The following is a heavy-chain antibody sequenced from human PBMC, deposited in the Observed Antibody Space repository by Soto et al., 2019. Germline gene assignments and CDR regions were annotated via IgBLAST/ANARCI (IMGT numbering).Heavy chain of an antibody. CDR3: ARGGRGSGLYFLYYFDY. CDR1: AGSLSNYY. J-gene: IGHJ4*02. V-gene: IGHV4-59*01. D-gene: IGHD6-19*01. CDR2: IYHSGST. Sequence: SETLSLTCSVSAGSLSNYYWTWIRQPPGKGLEWIGEIYHSGSTKYNPSLKSRVTISLDTSKNQFSLNLSSVTPAETAVYYCARGGRGSGLYFLYYFDYWGQGTLVTVSS.